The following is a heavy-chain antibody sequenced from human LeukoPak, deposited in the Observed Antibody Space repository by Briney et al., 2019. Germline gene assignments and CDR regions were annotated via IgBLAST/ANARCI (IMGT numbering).Heavy chain of an antibody. CDR3: ARQVGNIWYSDY. D-gene: IGHD6-13*01. J-gene: IGHJ4*02. Sequence: SETLSLTCTVSGGSISTRNYYWGWIRQPPGEGLEWIGSIYYSGSTYYDPSLKSRVTISVDTSKKQFSLIMNSLTAADTAVYYCARQVGNIWYSDYWGQGTLVTVSS. CDR1: GGSISTRNYY. CDR2: IYYSGST. V-gene: IGHV4-39*01.